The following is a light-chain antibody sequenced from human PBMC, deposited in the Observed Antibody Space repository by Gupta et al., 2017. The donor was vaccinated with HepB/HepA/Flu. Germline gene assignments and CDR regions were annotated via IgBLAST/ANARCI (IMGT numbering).Light chain of an antibody. CDR3: SSYTSSSTYV. Sequence: GTSSDVGGYNYVSWYQQHPGKAPKLMIYDVTNRPSGVSSRFSGSKSGNAASLTISGLQAEDEADYYCSSYTSSSTYVFGTGTKVTVL. CDR2: DVT. CDR1: SSDVGGYNY. J-gene: IGLJ1*01. V-gene: IGLV2-14*03.